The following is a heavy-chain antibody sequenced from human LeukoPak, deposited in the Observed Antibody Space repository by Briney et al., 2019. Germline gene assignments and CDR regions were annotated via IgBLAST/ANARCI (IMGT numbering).Heavy chain of an antibody. CDR3: AKVATVVSLQIDY. Sequence: PGGSQRLSCAASGFTFSSYGMHCVREAPGKGLEGVAFIRYDGSNKYYADSVKGRFTISRDNSKNTLYLQMNSLRAEDKAVYYCAKVATVVSLQIDYWGQGTLVTVSS. V-gene: IGHV3-30*02. CDR2: IRYDGSNK. D-gene: IGHD4-23*01. CDR1: GFTFSSYG. J-gene: IGHJ4*02.